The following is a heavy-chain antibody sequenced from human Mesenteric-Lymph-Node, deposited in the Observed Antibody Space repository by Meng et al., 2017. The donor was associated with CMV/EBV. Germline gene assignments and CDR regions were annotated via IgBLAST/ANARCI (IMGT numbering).Heavy chain of an antibody. V-gene: IGHV4-59*01. CDR1: GGSIDTYY. D-gene: IGHD1-14*01. J-gene: IGHJ4*02. CDR3: ATVISGALGY. CDR2: FYYSGST. Sequence: LPCSVSGGSIDTYYWTWVRQPPGKGLEWIGDFYYSGSTNYNPSLKSRVTISVDTSKNQFSLKLTSVTAADTAVYYCATVISGALGYWGQGTLVTVSS.